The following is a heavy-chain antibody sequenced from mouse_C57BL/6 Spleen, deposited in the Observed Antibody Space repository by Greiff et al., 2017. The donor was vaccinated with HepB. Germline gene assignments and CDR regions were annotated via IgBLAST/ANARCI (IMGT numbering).Heavy chain of an antibody. CDR3: HYYGSSYYYAMDY. Sequence: QVQLQQSGAELVRPGASVTLSCKASGYTFTDYEMHWVKQTPVHGLEWIGAIDPETGGTAYNQKFKGKATLTADKSSSTAYMELRSLTSEDSAVYYSHYYGSSYYYAMDYWGQGTSVTVSS. V-gene: IGHV1-15*01. D-gene: IGHD1-1*01. J-gene: IGHJ4*01. CDR1: GYTFTDYE. CDR2: IDPETGGT.